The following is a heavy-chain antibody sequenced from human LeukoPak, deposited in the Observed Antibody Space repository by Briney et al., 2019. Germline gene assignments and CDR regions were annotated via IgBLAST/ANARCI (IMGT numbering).Heavy chain of an antibody. CDR3: ARDYRYSSGWYLPFYS. D-gene: IGHD6-19*01. CDR2: IYSSGST. V-gene: IGHV4-59*12. CDR1: GLTFSSYW. J-gene: IGHJ5*02. Sequence: GSLRLSCAASGLTFSSYWMTWIRQPPGQGLEWIGFIYSSGSTNYNPSLKSRVAISVDTSKNQYSLKLSSVTAADTAVYYCARDYRYSSGWYLPFYSWGQGTLVTVSS.